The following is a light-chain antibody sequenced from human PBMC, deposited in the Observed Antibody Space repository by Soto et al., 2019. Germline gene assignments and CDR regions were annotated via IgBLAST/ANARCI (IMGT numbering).Light chain of an antibody. CDR2: AAS. V-gene: IGKV1-12*01. CDR1: QGINIW. Sequence: DIQMTQSPSSVAASAGDRVTITCRASQGINIWLAWYQQKPGKAPKLLIYAASCLQRGVPSRFSGSGSGTDFTLTINSLQPEDFATYYCQHTNTFPLTFGGGTKVEIK. J-gene: IGKJ4*01. CDR3: QHTNTFPLT.